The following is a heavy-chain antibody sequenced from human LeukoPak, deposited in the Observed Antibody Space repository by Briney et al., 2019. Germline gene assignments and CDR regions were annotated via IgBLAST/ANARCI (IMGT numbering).Heavy chain of an antibody. CDR1: GVTFSDCA. D-gene: IGHD3-10*01. V-gene: IGHV3-49*03. Sequence: SCKGSGVTFSDCAVTWFRQTPGKGLEWVGFVRTKTHGGAPETAASVRGRFNVSRDDSAGIAYLQMTSLRTEDTAMYYCARVNFRDYRGYTWFEPWGQGTLVTVSS. CDR2: VRTKTHGGAP. CDR3: ARVNFRDYRGYTWFEP. J-gene: IGHJ5*02.